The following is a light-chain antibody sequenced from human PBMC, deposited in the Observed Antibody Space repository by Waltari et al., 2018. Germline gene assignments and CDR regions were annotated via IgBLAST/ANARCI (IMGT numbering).Light chain of an antibody. CDR1: SHNVGNQG. V-gene: IGLV10-54*04. CDR3: SAWDSSLSAWV. CDR2: RNN. J-gene: IGLJ3*02. Sequence: QAGLTHPPSVSKGLRQTATLTCTGNSHNVGNQGAAWLQQHQGHPPKLLSYRNNNRPSGISERFSASRSGNTASLNITGLQPEDEADYHCSAWDSSLSAWVFGGGTKLTVL.